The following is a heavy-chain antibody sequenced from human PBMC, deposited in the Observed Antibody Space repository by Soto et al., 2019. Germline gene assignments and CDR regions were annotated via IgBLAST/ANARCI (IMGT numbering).Heavy chain of an antibody. Sequence: VKVSCKASGGTFNSYAISWVRQAPGQGLEWRGGIIPIFGTANYAQKFQGRVTITADESTSTAYMELSSLRSEDTAVYYCARVFPGSSWRSGLNYGSYYYYGMDVWGQGTTVTVSS. V-gene: IGHV1-69*01. D-gene: IGHD4-17*01. J-gene: IGHJ6*02. CDR2: IIPIFGTA. CDR1: GGTFNSYA. CDR3: ARVFPGSSWRSGLNYGSYYYYGMDV.